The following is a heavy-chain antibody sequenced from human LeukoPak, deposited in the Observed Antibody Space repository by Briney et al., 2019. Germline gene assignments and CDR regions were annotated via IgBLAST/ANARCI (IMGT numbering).Heavy chain of an antibody. J-gene: IGHJ4*02. CDR1: GFIVSSNY. D-gene: IGHD2-21*02. V-gene: IGHV3-53*01. Sequence: GGSLRLSCAASGFIVSSNYISWVRQAPGKGLEWVSVIYSGGSTYYADSVKGRFTISRDNSKNTLYLQMNSLRVEDTAVYYCARGVVVTLGTYYFDYWGQGTLVTVSS. CDR3: ARGVVVTLGTYYFDY. CDR2: IYSGGST.